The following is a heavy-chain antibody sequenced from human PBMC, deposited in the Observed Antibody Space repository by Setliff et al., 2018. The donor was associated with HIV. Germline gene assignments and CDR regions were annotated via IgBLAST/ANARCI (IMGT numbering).Heavy chain of an antibody. CDR3: ARGLPTLLSSSWAY. CDR2: ISAYNGNT. V-gene: IGHV1-18*01. D-gene: IGHD6-13*01. J-gene: IGHJ4*02. Sequence: GASVKVSCKASGYTFTSYGITWVRQAPGQGLDWMGWISAYNGNTNYAQKFQGRVTMTTDTSTSTAYMELRSLRSDDTAVYYCARGLPTLLSSSWAYWGQGTLVTVSS. CDR1: GYTFTSYG.